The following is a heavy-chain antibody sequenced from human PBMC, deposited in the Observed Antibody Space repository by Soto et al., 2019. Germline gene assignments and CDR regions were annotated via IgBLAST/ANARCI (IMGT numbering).Heavy chain of an antibody. Sequence: PSETLSLTCAVSGGSISSSNWWSWVRQPPGKGMEWIGEIYHSGSTNYNPSLKSRVTISVDKSKNQFSLKLSSVTAADTAVYYCARANYYYSSGYYFGYWGQGTLATVSP. V-gene: IGHV4-4*02. CDR2: IYHSGST. D-gene: IGHD3-22*01. J-gene: IGHJ4*02. CDR3: ARANYYYSSGYYFGY. CDR1: GGSISSSNW.